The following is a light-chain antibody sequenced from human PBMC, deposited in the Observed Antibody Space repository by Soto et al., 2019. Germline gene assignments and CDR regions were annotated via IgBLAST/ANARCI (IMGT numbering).Light chain of an antibody. J-gene: IGKJ4*01. Sequence: EIVMTQSPATLSVSPGERAALSCRASQSVSSNLAWYQQKPGQAPRLLTYGASTRATGIPARFSGSGSGTDFTLTISRLEPEDFAVYYCQQYGSSPRGTFGGGTKGDIK. CDR2: GAS. CDR1: QSVSSN. CDR3: QQYGSSPRGT. V-gene: IGKV3-15*01.